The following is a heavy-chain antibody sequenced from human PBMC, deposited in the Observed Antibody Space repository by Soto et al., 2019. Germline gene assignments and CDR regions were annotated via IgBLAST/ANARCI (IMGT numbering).Heavy chain of an antibody. J-gene: IGHJ2*01. CDR2: ISPYNGNS. CDR1: GYSFATYG. CDR3: VRDDRQADYGAKWYFDL. V-gene: IGHV1-18*01. D-gene: IGHD4-17*01. Sequence: QVQLVQSGVEVKRPGASVEVSCKASGYSFATYGISWVRQAPGQGLEWMGWISPYNGNSNSAPKLQGRVTMTTDTSTNTAYLELRSLGSDDTGIYYCVRDDRQADYGAKWYFDLWGRGTLVTGSS.